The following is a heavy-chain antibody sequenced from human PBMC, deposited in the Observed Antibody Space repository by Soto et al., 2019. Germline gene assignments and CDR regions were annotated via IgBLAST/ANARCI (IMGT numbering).Heavy chain of an antibody. CDR3: AKAGGGGGDHYYGMDV. D-gene: IGHD3-10*01. CDR1: GFTFSSYS. CDR2: ISSSSSYI. Sequence: GGSLRLSCAASGFTFSSYSMNWVRQAPGKGLEWVSSISSSSSYIYYADSVKGRFTISRDNAKNTLYLQLNSQRAEDTAVYSWAKAGGGGGDHYYGMDVWGQGTTVTVSS. V-gene: IGHV3-21*04. J-gene: IGHJ6*02.